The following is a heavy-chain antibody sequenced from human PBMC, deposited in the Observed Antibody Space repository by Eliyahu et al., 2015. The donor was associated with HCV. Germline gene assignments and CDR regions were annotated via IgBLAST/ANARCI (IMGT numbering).Heavy chain of an antibody. Sequence: QVQLVESGGNVVQPGRSLRLSCAASGFTFTSYLMHWVRQAPGKGLEWVAFVSYDGSDKFYADSVKGRFTISRDNSKNTLSLQMNSLRAEDTAIYYCARAPPDYIAIDYWGQGTLVTVSS. CDR2: VSYDGSDK. D-gene: IGHD5-18*01. J-gene: IGHJ4*02. CDR1: GFTFTSYL. V-gene: IGHV3-30*04. CDR3: ARAPPDYIAIDY.